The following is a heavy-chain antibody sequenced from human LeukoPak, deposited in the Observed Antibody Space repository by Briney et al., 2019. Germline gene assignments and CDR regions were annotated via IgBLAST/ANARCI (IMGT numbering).Heavy chain of an antibody. V-gene: IGHV3-53*01. CDR3: IVFGDSNH. CDR1: GFHFVNNS. D-gene: IGHD4-17*01. CDR2: IHTSGDT. J-gene: IGHJ5*02. Sequence: GSLELSCSASGFHFVNNSMSWGRRNAGKGLEWVSAIHTSGDTCYADSVKGRFTISRDTSKNTLYLQINSLRVEDTAVYYCIVFGDSNHWGQGTLVTVSS.